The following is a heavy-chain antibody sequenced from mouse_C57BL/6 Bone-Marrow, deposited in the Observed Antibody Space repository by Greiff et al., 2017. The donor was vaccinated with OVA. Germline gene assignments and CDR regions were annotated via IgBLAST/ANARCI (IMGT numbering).Heavy chain of an antibody. D-gene: IGHD1-1*01. V-gene: IGHV1-81*01. J-gene: IGHJ1*03. CDR3: ASLRDYGSSYYWYFDV. CDR1: GYTFTSYG. CDR2: IYPRSGNT. Sequence: QVHVKQSGAELARPGASVKLSCKASGYTFTSYGISWVKQRTGQGLEWIGEIYPRSGNTYYNEKFKGKATLTADKSSSTAYMELRSLTSEDSAVYFCASLRDYGSSYYWYFDVWGTGTTVTVSS.